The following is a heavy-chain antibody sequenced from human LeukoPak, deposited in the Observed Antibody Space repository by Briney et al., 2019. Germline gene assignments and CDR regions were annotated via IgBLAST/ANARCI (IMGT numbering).Heavy chain of an antibody. J-gene: IGHJ4*02. CDR1: GFTFSSYA. CDR2: ISGSGGST. CDR3: AKDSAAACTVYYFDY. Sequence: GGSLRLSCAASGFTFSSYAMSWVRQAPGKGLEWVSAISGSGGSTYYADSVKGRFTISRDNSKNTLYLQMNSLRAEDTAVYYCAKDSAAACTVYYFDYWGQGTLVTVSS. V-gene: IGHV3-23*01. D-gene: IGHD6-13*01.